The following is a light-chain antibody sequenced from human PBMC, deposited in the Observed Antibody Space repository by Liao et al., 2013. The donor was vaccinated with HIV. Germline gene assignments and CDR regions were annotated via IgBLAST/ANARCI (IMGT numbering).Light chain of an antibody. Sequence: SYVLTQPPSVSVASGKTARITCGGNNIGSKSVHWHHQKPGQAPVSLIHYDSDRPSGIPERFSGSGSKSGNKATLTISRVEAGDEADYYCHVWDRVTDYPIFGGGTRLTVL. V-gene: IGLV3-21*04. J-gene: IGLJ2*01. CDR3: HVWDRVTDYPI. CDR1: NIGSKS. CDR2: YDS.